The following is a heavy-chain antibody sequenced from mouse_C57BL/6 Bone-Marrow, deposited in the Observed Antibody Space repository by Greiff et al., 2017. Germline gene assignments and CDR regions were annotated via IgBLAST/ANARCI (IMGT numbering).Heavy chain of an antibody. D-gene: IGHD1-1*01. Sequence: QVQLQQSGAELVRPGTSVKVSCKASGYAFTNYLIEWVKQRPGQGLEWIGVINPGSGGTNYNEKFKGKATLTADKSSSTAYMQLSSLTSEDSAVYYCARYYYGFDYWGQGTTLTVSS. V-gene: IGHV1-54*01. CDR3: ARYYYGFDY. CDR2: INPGSGGT. CDR1: GYAFTNYL. J-gene: IGHJ2*01.